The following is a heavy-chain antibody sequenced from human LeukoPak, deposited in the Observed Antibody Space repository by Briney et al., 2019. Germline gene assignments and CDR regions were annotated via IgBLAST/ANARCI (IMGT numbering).Heavy chain of an antibody. J-gene: IGHJ4*02. D-gene: IGHD4-11*01. V-gene: IGHV3-23*01. CDR3: ARDRGDNSKVDY. CDR1: GFTFSPYA. Sequence: PGGSLRLSCAASGFTFSPYAMSWVRQAPGKGLEWVAGTPAGGDTYYADSVKGRFIISRDNSRNTVDLQMNSLRAEDTAVYYCARDRGDNSKVDYWGQGTLVTVSS. CDR2: TPAGGDT.